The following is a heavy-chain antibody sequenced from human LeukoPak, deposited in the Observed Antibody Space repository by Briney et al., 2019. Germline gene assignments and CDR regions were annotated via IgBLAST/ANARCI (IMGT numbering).Heavy chain of an antibody. J-gene: IGHJ6*03. CDR3: ARARPRYCSSTSCYANRYYYYYYMDV. CDR2: INHSGST. V-gene: IGHV4-34*01. D-gene: IGHD2-2*01. Sequence: SETLSLTCAVYGGSFSGYYWSWIRQPPGKGLEWIGEINHSGSTNYNPSLKSRVTISVDTSKNQFSLKLSSVTAADTAVYYCARARPRYCSSTSCYANRYYYYYYMDVWGKGTTVTVSS. CDR1: GGSFSGYY.